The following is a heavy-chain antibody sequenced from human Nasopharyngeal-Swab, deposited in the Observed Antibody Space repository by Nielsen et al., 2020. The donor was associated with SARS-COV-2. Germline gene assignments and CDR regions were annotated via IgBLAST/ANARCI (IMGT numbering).Heavy chain of an antibody. V-gene: IGHV1-8*01. CDR3: ARGRRAPGAVAGTREYYFDY. CDR2: MNPNSGNT. D-gene: IGHD6-19*01. Sequence: ASVKVSCKASGYTFTSYDINWVRQATGQGLEWMGWMNPNSGNTGYAQKFQGRVTMTRSTSISTAYMELSSLRSEGTAVYYCARGRRAPGAVAGTREYYFDYWGQGTLVTVSS. J-gene: IGHJ4*02. CDR1: GYTFTSYD.